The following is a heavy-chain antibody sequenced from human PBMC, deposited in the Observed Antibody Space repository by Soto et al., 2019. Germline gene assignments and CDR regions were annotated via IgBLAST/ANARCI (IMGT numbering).Heavy chain of an antibody. D-gene: IGHD6-19*01. CDR2: VDYYGVTT. V-gene: IGHV3-23*01. CDR1: GFSVDYG. Sequence: EVQLLESGGALVQPGGSLRLSCAASGFSVDYGMTWVRQAPGKGLEWVSTVDYYGVTTHYADSVKGRFTISRDRSRKTIDLQLTNLRAEDTALYYCVSWVAAHFANWGQGTLVSVSS. J-gene: IGHJ4*02. CDR3: VSWVAAHFAN.